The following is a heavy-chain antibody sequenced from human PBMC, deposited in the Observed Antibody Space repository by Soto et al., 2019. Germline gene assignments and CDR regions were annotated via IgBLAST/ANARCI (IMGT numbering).Heavy chain of an antibody. Sequence: QALLEQSGPEVKKPGDSVRISCWLYDSVFVTSVITWLRQAPGQGLEWMGWISANDGGTLSAMKFTDRLVMSTDPMGNRAHLQRWCVTSDDSAVYFCARGGGRHLRPLATWGHGTPVTASS. J-gene: IGHJ4*01. CDR3: ARGGGRHLRPLAT. CDR2: ISANDGGT. D-gene: IGHD3-16*01. CDR1: DSVFVTSV. V-gene: IGHV1-18*01.